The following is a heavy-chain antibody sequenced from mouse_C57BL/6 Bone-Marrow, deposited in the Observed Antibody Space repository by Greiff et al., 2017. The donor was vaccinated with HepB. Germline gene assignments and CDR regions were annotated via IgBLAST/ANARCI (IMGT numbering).Heavy chain of an antibody. CDR1: GYTFTSYW. D-gene: IGHD1-1*01. CDR2: IYPGSGST. Sequence: QVQLQQPGAELVKPGASVKMSCKASGYTFTSYWITWVKQRPGQGLEWIGDIYPGSGSTNYNEKFKSKATLTVDPSSSTAYMQLSSLTSEDSAVYYCAREGATVVAHWYFDVWGTGTTVTVSS. J-gene: IGHJ1*03. V-gene: IGHV1-55*01. CDR3: AREGATVVAHWYFDV.